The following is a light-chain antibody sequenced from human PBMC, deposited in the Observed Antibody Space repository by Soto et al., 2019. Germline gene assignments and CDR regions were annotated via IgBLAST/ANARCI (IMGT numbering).Light chain of an antibody. V-gene: IGKV3-20*01. CDR3: QQYGSSPPWT. J-gene: IGKJ1*01. Sequence: IVLTQSPATLSLSPGERATLSWRASQKSSVCLAWYRQKPGQAPRLLIYGASSRATGIPDRFSGSGSGTDFTLTISRLEPEDFAVYYCQQYGSSPPWTFGQGTKVDIK. CDR2: GAS. CDR1: QKSSVC.